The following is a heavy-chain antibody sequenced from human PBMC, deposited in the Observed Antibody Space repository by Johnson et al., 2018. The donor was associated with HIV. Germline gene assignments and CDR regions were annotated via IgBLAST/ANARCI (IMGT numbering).Heavy chain of an antibody. V-gene: IGHV3-30*02. CDR3: AREDLYGAGPDAFDI. D-gene: IGHD4-17*01. CDR1: GFTFSSYG. J-gene: IGHJ3*02. Sequence: QVQLVESGGGVVQPGGSLRLSCAASGFTFSSYGMHWVRQALGKGLEWVAFIRFDGSNKYYADSVKGRFTISRDNSKNTLYLQMNSLRAEDTAVYYCAREDLYGAGPDAFDIWGQGTMVTVSS. CDR2: IRFDGSNK.